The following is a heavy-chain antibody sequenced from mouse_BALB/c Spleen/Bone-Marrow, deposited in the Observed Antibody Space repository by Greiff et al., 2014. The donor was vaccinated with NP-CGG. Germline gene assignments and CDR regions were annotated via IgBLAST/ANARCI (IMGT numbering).Heavy chain of an antibody. CDR1: GFNIKDTY. CDR3: ARYRYYGSSYAMDY. D-gene: IGHD1-1*01. Sequence: EVKLVESGAELVKPGASVKLSCTASGFNIKDTYMYWVKQRPEQGLEWIGRIDPANGNTKYDPKFQGKATITADTSSNTAYLQLISLTSEDTAVYYCARYRYYGSSYAMDYWGQGTSVTVSS. J-gene: IGHJ4*01. V-gene: IGHV14-3*02. CDR2: IDPANGNT.